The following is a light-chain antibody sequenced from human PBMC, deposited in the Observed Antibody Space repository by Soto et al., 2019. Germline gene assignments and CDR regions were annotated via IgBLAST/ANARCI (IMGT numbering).Light chain of an antibody. CDR2: SYD. CDR3: AAWDASLDGYV. Sequence: QSALTQPPSASGTPGQRVTISCSTSSSNLGDNTVNWYQHVPGTAPKLLIYSYDQRPSGVPDRFSGSKSGTSASLAISGLQSEDEADYYCAAWDASLDGYVFGTGTKLTV. V-gene: IGLV1-44*01. CDR1: SSNLGDNT. J-gene: IGLJ1*01.